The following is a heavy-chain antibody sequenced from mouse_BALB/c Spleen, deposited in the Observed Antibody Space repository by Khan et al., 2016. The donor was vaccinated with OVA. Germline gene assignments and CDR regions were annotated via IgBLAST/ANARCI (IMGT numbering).Heavy chain of an antibody. V-gene: IGHV9-3*02. D-gene: IGHD2-3*01. J-gene: IGHJ4*01. CDR3: ARSRWLLPAMDY. Sequence: QIQLVQSGPELKKPGETVKISCTASGYTFTNYGMNWVKQAPGKGLKWMGWINTNTGEPTYAEEFKGRFAFSLDTSASTAYLQINNLKNEDTATYFCARSRWLLPAMDYWGQGTSVTVSS. CDR2: INTNTGEP. CDR1: GYTFTNYG.